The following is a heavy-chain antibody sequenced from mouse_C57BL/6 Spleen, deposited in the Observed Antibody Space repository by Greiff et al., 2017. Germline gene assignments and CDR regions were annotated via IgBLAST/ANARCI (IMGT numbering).Heavy chain of an antibody. CDR2: ISSGGSYT. CDR1: GFTFSSYS. CDR3: ARQGITTVVARAMDY. D-gene: IGHD1-1*01. J-gene: IGHJ4*01. Sequence: EVHLVESGGDLVKPGGSLKLSCAASGFTFSSYSMSWVRQTPDKRLEWVATISSGGSYTYYPDSVKGRFTISRDNAKNTLYLQMSSLKSEDTAMYYCARQGITTVVARAMDYWGQGTSVTVSS. V-gene: IGHV5-6*01.